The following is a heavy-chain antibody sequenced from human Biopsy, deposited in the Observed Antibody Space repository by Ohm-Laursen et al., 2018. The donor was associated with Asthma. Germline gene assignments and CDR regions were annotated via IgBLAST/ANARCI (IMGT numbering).Heavy chain of an antibody. CDR2: IDQSGYT. Sequence: PSDTLSLTCTVYGGYLTGHYWNWIRQPPGKGLEWIGEIDQSGYTNYNPSLKSRVTISADTSKNQFHLNLGSVTAADTAVYFCARAAITGIRGWFDPWGQGTQVTVSS. V-gene: IGHV4-34*01. CDR1: GGYLTGHY. J-gene: IGHJ5*02. CDR3: ARAAITGIRGWFDP. D-gene: IGHD1-20*01.